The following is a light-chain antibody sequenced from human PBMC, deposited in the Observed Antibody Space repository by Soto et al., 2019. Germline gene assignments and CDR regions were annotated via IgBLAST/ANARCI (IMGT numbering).Light chain of an antibody. CDR3: HQFTSYPLT. Sequence: AVQLSQSPSSLSASVGDRVTITCRASQGINSALAWYQQKPGKAPKLLIYDASSLESGVPSRFTGSGSGTDFTLTISSLQPEDFATYYCHQFTSYPLTFGGGTKVDI. CDR1: QGINSA. J-gene: IGKJ4*02. CDR2: DAS. V-gene: IGKV1-13*02.